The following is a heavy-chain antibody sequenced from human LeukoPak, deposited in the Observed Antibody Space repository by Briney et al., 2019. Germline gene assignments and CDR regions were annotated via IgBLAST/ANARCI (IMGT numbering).Heavy chain of an antibody. V-gene: IGHV3-21*01. D-gene: IGHD4-17*01. Sequence: TGGSLRLSCAASGFTFSSYSMNWVRQAPGKGLEWVSSISSSSSYIYYADSVKGRFTISRDNAKNSLYLQMNSLRAEDTAVYYCARGTTVTTKVTFDYWGQRTLVTVSS. J-gene: IGHJ4*02. CDR3: ARGTTVTTKVTFDY. CDR1: GFTFSSYS. CDR2: ISSSSSYI.